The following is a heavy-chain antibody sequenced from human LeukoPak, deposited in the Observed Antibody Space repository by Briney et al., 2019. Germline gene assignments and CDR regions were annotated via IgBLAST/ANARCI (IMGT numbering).Heavy chain of an antibody. Sequence: SVKVSCKASGYTFTSYDINWVRQAPGQGLEWMGRIIPILGIANYAQKFQGRVTITADKSTSTAYMELSSLRSEDTAVYYCASSTGTNPNWFDPWGQGTLVTVSS. CDR2: IIPILGIA. CDR1: GYTFTSYD. V-gene: IGHV1-69*04. J-gene: IGHJ5*02. D-gene: IGHD1/OR15-1a*01. CDR3: ASSTGTNPNWFDP.